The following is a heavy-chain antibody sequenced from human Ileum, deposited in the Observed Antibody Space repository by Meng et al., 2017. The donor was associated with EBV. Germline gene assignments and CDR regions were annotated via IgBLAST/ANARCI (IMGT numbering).Heavy chain of an antibody. J-gene: IGHJ4*02. D-gene: IGHD2-15*01. CDR2: IYYSGST. CDR1: GGSISSYY. CDR3: ARGGWSLDY. Sequence: VQLLEAGPGLVKLSETLSLTSTVSGGSISSYYWSWIRQPPGKGLEWIGYIYYSGSTNYNPSLKSRVTISVDTSKNQFSLNLSSVTAADTAVYYCARGGWSLDYWGQGTLVTVSS. V-gene: IGHV4-59*08.